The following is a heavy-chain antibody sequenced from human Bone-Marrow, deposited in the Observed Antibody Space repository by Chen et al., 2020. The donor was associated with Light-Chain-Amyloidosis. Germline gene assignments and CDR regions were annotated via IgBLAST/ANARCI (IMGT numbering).Heavy chain of an antibody. CDR3: TADSSVTTAYYRRYAMDV. D-gene: IGHD4-17*01. Sequence: QVQLVQSGAEVKGPGTSVKVSCEVSGYTLAELSMHWVRQAPGKRLEWVGGFEPEDGRRIYAPKFQGRVTMTEDTSTETAYMELRALRSEDTAVYYCTADSSVTTAYYRRYAMDVWGQGTAVTVSS. CDR2: FEPEDGRR. V-gene: IGHV1-24*01. J-gene: IGHJ6*02. CDR1: GYTLAELS.